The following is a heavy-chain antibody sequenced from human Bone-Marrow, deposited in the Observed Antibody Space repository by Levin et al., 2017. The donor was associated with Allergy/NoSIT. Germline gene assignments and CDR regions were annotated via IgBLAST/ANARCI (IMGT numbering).Heavy chain of an antibody. J-gene: IGHJ1*01. CDR2: IYYSGST. V-gene: IGHV4-39*01. CDR3: ARLRGYSSGLLYFQH. Sequence: GSLRLSCTVSGGSISSSSYYWGWIRQPPGKGLEWIGSIYYSGSTYYNPSLKSRVTISVDTSKNQFSLKLSSVTAADTAVYYCARLRGYSSGLLYFQHWGQGTLVTVSS. CDR1: GGSISSSSYY. D-gene: IGHD6-19*01.